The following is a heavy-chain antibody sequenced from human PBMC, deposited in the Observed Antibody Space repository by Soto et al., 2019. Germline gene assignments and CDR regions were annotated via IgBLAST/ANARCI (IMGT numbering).Heavy chain of an antibody. CDR3: ARAQAIYGSRDWYFGA. CDR1: GFTVDTSY. Sequence: AGGSLGLRCAASGFTVDTSYMHVVRKVPGKGLEWVAMISFDSRDQYYADAFKGRFTISRDNSENTVYLQMNSLRVDDTGVFFCARAQAIYGSRDWYFGAWSRGTLVNVSS. V-gene: IGHV3-30*03. J-gene: IGHJ2*01. D-gene: IGHD2-21*01. CDR2: ISFDSRDQ.